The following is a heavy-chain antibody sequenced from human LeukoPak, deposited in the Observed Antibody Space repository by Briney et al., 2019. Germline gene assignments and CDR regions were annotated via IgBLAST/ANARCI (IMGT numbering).Heavy chain of an antibody. V-gene: IGHV3-23*01. J-gene: IGHJ6*03. D-gene: IGHD5-12*01. CDR1: GFTFSSYA. CDR2: ISGSGGST. Sequence: GGSLRLSCAASGFTFSSYAMSWVRQAPGKGLEWVSAISGSGGSTYYADSVKGRFTISRDNSKNTLYLQMNSLRAEDTAVYYCAKNVRGYSGFVRRTYYYYMDVWGKGTTVTVSS. CDR3: AKNVRGYSGFVRRTYYYYMDV.